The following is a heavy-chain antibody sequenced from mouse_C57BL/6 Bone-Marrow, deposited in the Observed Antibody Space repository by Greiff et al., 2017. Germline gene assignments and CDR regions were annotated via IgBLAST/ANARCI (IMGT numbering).Heavy chain of an antibody. CDR1: GFTFSDYG. Sequence: EVHLVESGGGLVKPGGSLKLSCAASGFTFSDYGMHWVRQAPETGLEWVGYISNGSSTIYYADTVKGRFTFSRDNAKNTLFLQLNSLRSEDTAVYYCAREICPLYYYAVDYGGRGASVAISS. V-gene: IGHV5-17*01. CDR3: AREICPLYYYAVDY. CDR2: ISNGSSTI. J-gene: IGHJ4*01.